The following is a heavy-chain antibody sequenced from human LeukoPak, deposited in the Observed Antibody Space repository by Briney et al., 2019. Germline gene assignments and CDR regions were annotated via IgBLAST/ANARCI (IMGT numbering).Heavy chain of an antibody. D-gene: IGHD2-21*01. CDR3: TTSRGLLSFFDY. CDR1: GFTFGDYA. J-gene: IGHJ4*02. V-gene: IGHV3-49*04. Sequence: GGSLRLSCTASGFTFGDYAMSWVRQAPGKGLEWVGFIRSKAYGGTTEYAASVEGRFTISRDDSKSIAYLQMNSLKTEDTALYYCTTSRGLLSFFDYWGQGTLVTVSS. CDR2: IRSKAYGGTT.